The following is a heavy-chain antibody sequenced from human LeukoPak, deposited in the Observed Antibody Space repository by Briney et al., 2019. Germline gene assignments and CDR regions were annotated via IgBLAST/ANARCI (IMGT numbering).Heavy chain of an antibody. V-gene: IGHV1-18*01. Sequence: ASVKVSCKASGYTFTSYGISWVRQAPGQGLEWMGWISAYNGNTNYAQKLQGRVTMTTDTSTSTAYMELRSLRSDDTAVYYCARDSNIDDFWSGYSFDYWGQGTLVTVSS. D-gene: IGHD3-3*01. CDR2: ISAYNGNT. J-gene: IGHJ4*02. CDR3: ARDSNIDDFWSGYSFDY. CDR1: GYTFTSYG.